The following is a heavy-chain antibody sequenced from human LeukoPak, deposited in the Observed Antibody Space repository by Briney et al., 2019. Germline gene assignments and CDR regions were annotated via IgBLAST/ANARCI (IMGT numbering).Heavy chain of an antibody. Sequence: GGSLRLSCAASGFTFSSYEMNWVRQAPGKGLEWVSYISSSGSTIYYADSVKGRFTISRDNAKNSLYLQMNRLRPEDAAVYYCAKAPVTTCRGAYCYPFDYWGQGTLVTVSS. J-gene: IGHJ4*02. CDR3: AKAPVTTCRGAYCYPFDY. CDR1: GFTFSSYE. CDR2: ISSSGSTI. V-gene: IGHV3-48*03. D-gene: IGHD2-21*01.